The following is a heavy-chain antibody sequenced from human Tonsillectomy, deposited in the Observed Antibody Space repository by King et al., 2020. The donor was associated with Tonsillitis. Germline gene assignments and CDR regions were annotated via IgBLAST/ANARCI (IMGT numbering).Heavy chain of an antibody. CDR2: IFDNGNT. CDR1: GGSISSYH. CDR3: ARGPNGGNLLFHV. D-gene: IGHD4-23*01. Sequence: VQLQESGPGLVKPSETLSLTCTVSGGSISSYHWSWIRQPPGKGLEWIGYIFDNGNTNYNPSPKSRVTMSVDTSKNQFSLRLRSVTAADTAVYYCARGPNGGNLLFHVWGQGTMVTVSS. J-gene: IGHJ3*01. V-gene: IGHV4-59*01.